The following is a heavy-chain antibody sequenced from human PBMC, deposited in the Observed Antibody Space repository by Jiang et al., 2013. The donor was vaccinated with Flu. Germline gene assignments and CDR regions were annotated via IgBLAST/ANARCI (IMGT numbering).Heavy chain of an antibody. CDR2: IYYTGST. V-gene: IGHV4-31*01. Sequence: GLVKPSETLSLTCTVSGGSISSGGYYWSWIRQHPGKGLEWIGYIYYTGSTYYNPSLKSLVTISVDTSKNQFSLKLSSVTAADTAVYYCARDSSGPVGNWGQGTLVTVSS. CDR1: GGSISSGGYY. J-gene: IGHJ4*02. D-gene: IGHD4-23*01. CDR3: ARDSSGPVGN.